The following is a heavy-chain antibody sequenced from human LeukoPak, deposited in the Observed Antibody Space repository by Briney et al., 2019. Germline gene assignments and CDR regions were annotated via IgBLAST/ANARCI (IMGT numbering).Heavy chain of an antibody. V-gene: IGHV4-59*01. D-gene: IGHD2/OR15-2a*01. CDR1: GGSISSYY. CDR3: ARVSIFSGYYYMDV. Sequence: SETLSLTCTVSGGSISSYYWSWIRQPPGKGLEWIGYIYYSGSTNYNPSLKSRVTISVDTSKNQFSLELSSVTAADTAVYYCARVSIFSGYYYMDVWGKGTTVTVSS. J-gene: IGHJ6*03. CDR2: IYYSGST.